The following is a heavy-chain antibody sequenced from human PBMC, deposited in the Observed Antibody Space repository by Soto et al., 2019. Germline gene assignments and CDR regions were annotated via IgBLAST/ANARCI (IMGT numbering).Heavy chain of an antibody. CDR1: GFTFSSYW. D-gene: IGHD1-1*01. CDR2: INQDGNED. Sequence: PGGSMRLSCAASGFTFSSYWMTWFRQAPGKGLEWVANINQDGNEDNLLDSVKGRFTISRDNAKNSLFLQMNSLRVDDTAVYYCARTGDGHHDFLDYWGQGALVTVSS. CDR3: ARTGDGHHDFLDY. J-gene: IGHJ4*02. V-gene: IGHV3-7*01.